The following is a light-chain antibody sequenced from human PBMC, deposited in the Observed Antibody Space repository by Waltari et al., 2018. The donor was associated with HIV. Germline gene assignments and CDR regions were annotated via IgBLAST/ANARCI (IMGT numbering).Light chain of an antibody. J-gene: IGLJ2*01. CDR3: AAWDDSLSGVV. V-gene: IGLV1-47*01. CDR2: RNN. Sequence: QSVLTQPPSASGTPGQRVTILCSGSSSNIGRKYEYGYQHLPGTAPKLLIYRNNQRPSGVPDRFSGSKSGTSASLAISGLRSEDEADYYCAAWDDSLSGVVFGGGTKLTVL. CDR1: SSNIGRKY.